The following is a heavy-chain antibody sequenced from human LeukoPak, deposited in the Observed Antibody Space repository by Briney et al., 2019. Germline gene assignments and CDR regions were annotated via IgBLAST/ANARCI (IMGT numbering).Heavy chain of an antibody. Sequence: SGTLSLTCAVSGGSISSSNWWSWVRQAPGKGLEWIGEIWHSGSTNYNPSLKSRVTMSVDKSKNQFSLKLNSVTAADTAVYYCARRCPRGSTSCYPPGYFQHWGQGTLVTVSS. J-gene: IGHJ1*01. D-gene: IGHD2-2*01. CDR3: ARRCPRGSTSCYPPGYFQH. CDR2: IWHSGST. CDR1: GGSISSSNW. V-gene: IGHV4-4*02.